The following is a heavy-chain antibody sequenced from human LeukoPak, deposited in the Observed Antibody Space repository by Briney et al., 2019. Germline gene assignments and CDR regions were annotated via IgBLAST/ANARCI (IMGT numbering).Heavy chain of an antibody. V-gene: IGHV3-30-3*01. CDR2: ISYDGSNK. J-gene: IGHJ5*02. CDR1: GFTFSSYA. Sequence: GGSLRLSCAASGFTFSSYAMHWVRQAPGKGLEWVAVISYDGSNKYYADSVKGRFTISRDNSKNTLYLQMNSLRAEDTAVYYCAKDRAAAGKNWFDPWGQGTLVTVSS. D-gene: IGHD6-13*01. CDR3: AKDRAAAGKNWFDP.